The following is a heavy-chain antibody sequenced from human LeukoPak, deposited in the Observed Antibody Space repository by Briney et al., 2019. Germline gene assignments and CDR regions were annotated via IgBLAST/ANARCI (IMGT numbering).Heavy chain of an antibody. CDR2: ISGTGGAV. D-gene: IGHD6-19*01. V-gene: IGHV3-23*01. J-gene: IGHJ4*02. CDR3: PRQSYASGWNPFDY. CDR1: GFTFNSFA. Sequence: GGSLRLSCAASGFTFNSFAMSWVRQAPGKGLEWVSSISGTGGAVYYADSVKGRFTISRDNSKNTMFLQMNSLRADDTAVYYCPRQSYASGWNPFDYWGQGILVTVSS.